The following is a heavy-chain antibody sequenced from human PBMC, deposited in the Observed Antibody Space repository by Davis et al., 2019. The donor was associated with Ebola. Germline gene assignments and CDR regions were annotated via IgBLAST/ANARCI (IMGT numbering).Heavy chain of an antibody. J-gene: IGHJ6*02. V-gene: IGHV3-21*01. D-gene: IGHD6-19*01. CDR1: GFTFSSYS. CDR3: ARDRTVAGTLYYYYGMDV. Sequence: PGGSLRLSCAASGFTFSSYSMNWVRQAPGKGLEWVSSISSSSSYIYYADSVKGRFTISRDNAKNSLYLQMNSLRADDTAVYYCARDRTVAGTLYYYYGMDVWGQGTTVTVSS. CDR2: ISSSSSYI.